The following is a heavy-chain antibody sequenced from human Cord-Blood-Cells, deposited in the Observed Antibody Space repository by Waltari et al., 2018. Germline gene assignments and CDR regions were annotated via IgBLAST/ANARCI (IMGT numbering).Heavy chain of an antibody. J-gene: IGHJ6*02. CDR3: ARERPDGYSSGWYYYYGMDV. CDR1: GFPLSSYG. D-gene: IGHD6-19*01. CDR2: IWYDGSNK. Sequence: QVQLVESGGGVVQPGRSLRLSCAASGFPLSSYGMPWVRPAPGQGLEWVAVIWYDGSNKYYADSVKGRFTISRDNSKNTLYLQMNSLRAEDTAVYYCARERPDGYSSGWYYYYGMDVWGQGTTVTVSS. V-gene: IGHV3-33*01.